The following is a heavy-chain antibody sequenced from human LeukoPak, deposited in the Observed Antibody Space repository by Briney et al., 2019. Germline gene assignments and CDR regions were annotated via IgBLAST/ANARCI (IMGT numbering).Heavy chain of an antibody. CDR2: INPRGGST. J-gene: IGHJ4*02. D-gene: IGHD3-16*01. V-gene: IGHV1-46*01. CDR1: GYIFTSYY. Sequence: ASVKVSCKASGYIFTSYYMHWVRQAPGQGLEWMGLINPRGGSTSYAQKFQGRVTMTRDMSTSTVYIELSSLRSEDTAVYYCARDVRFGRGYHEYYFDYWGQGTLVTVSS. CDR3: ARDVRFGRGYHEYYFDY.